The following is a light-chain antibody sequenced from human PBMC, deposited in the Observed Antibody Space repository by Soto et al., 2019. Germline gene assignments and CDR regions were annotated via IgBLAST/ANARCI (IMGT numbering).Light chain of an antibody. CDR2: DAS. J-gene: IGKJ1*01. CDR1: QSISSW. CDR3: QEYNSYSQA. Sequence: DIQMTQSPSTLSASVGDRVTITCRASQSISSWLAWYQQKPGKAPKLLIYDASSLESAVPSRFSGSGSGTEFTLTISSLQADEFATYYCQEYNSYSQAFGQGTKVEIK. V-gene: IGKV1-5*01.